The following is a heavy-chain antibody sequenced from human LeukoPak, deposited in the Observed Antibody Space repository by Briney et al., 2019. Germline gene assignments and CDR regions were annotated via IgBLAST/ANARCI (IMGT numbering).Heavy chain of an antibody. V-gene: IGHV3-66*01. CDR1: GFTVTGNY. CDR2: IYSGGNT. Sequence: PGGPLRLSCAASGFTVTGNYMSWVRQAPGKGLEWVSIIYSGGNTYYADSVKGRFTISRDTSKNTVYLQMNSLRAEDTAIYYCARGGIAAPLRGPWGQGTLVTVSS. D-gene: IGHD6-6*01. J-gene: IGHJ5*02. CDR3: ARGGIAAPLRGP.